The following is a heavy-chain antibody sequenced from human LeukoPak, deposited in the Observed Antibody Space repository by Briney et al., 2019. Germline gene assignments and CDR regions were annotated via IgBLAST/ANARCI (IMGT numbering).Heavy chain of an antibody. CDR1: GFTFSSYG. J-gene: IGHJ3*02. Sequence: GGSLRLSCAASGFTFSSYGMHWVRQAPGKGLEWVAVIWYDGSNKYYADSVKGRFTISRDNSKNTLYLQMNSLRAEDTAVYYCARDSSYGLEAFDIWGQGTMVTVSS. CDR3: ARDSSYGLEAFDI. CDR2: IWYDGSNK. V-gene: IGHV3-33*01. D-gene: IGHD5-18*01.